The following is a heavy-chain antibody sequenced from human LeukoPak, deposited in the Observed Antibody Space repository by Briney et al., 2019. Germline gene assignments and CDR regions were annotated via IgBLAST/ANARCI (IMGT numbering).Heavy chain of an antibody. CDR2: IYDSGST. J-gene: IGHJ2*01. CDR3: ARGAFDL. Sequence: SETLSLTCTVSGGYLGSHYWTWIRQPPGKGLEWIGYIYDSGSTYYHPSLKSRVTISVDTSKNQFSLKLSSVTAADTAVYYCARGAFDLWGRGTLVTVSA. CDR1: GGYLGSHY. V-gene: IGHV4-59*11.